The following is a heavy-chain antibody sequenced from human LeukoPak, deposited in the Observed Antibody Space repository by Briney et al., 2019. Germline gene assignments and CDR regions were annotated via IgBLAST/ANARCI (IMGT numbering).Heavy chain of an antibody. CDR2: IYYSGST. V-gene: IGHV4-59*01. J-gene: IGHJ5*02. CDR1: GDSISSYY. CDR3: ARLGAAGTAFDP. D-gene: IGHD6-13*01. Sequence: SETLSLTCTVSGDSISSYYWSWIRQPPGKGLEWIGYIYYSGSTNYNPSLKSRVTISVDTSKNQFSLKLSSVTAADTAVYYCARLGAAGTAFDPWGQGTLVTVSS.